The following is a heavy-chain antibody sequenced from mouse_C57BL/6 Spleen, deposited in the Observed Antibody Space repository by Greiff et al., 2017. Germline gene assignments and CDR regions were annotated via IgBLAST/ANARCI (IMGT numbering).Heavy chain of an antibody. CDR1: GYAFTNYL. CDR3: ASRSGSSLYCAMDY. V-gene: IGHV1-54*01. J-gene: IGHJ4*01. Sequence: VQLQQSGAELVRPGTSVKVSCKASGYAFTNYLIEWVKQRPGQGLEWIGVINPGSGGTNYNETFKGKGTLTADKSSSTAYMQLSSLTSEDYAVYLCASRSGSSLYCAMDYWGQGTSVTVSS. CDR2: INPGSGGT. D-gene: IGHD1-1*01.